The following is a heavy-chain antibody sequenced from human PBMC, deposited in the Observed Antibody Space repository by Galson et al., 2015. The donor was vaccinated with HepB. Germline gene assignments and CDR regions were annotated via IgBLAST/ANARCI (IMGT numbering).Heavy chain of an antibody. CDR3: ARGGLGYCSSTSCYRYAFDI. CDR2: IIPIFGTA. V-gene: IGHV1-69*13. J-gene: IGHJ3*02. Sequence: SVKVSCKASGGTFSSYAISWVRQAPGQGLEWMGGIIPIFGTANYAQKFQGRVTITADESTSTAYMELSSLRSEDTAVYYCARGGLGYCSSTSCYRYAFDIWGQGTMVTVSS. D-gene: IGHD2-2*01. CDR1: GGTFSSYA.